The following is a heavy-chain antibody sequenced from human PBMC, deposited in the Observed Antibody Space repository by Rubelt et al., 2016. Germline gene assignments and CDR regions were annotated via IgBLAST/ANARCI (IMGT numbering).Heavy chain of an antibody. Sequence: QVQLVQSGAEVKKPGSSVKVSCKASGGTFSSYAISWVRQAPGQGLEWMGRIIPILGIANYAQKFQGRVTITADKSTSTAYMELSSLRSEDTAVYYCARDPDDEIVTGYYTDYYYYGMDVWGQGTTVTVSS. CDR2: IIPILGIA. V-gene: IGHV1-69*04. CDR1: GGTFSSYA. D-gene: IGHD3-9*01. J-gene: IGHJ6*02. CDR3: ARDPDDEIVTGYYTDYYYYGMDV.